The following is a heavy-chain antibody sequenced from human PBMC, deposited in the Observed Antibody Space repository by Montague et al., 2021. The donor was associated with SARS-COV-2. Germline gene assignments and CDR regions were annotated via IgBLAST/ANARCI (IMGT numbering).Heavy chain of an antibody. CDR2: INHSGTT. D-gene: IGHD1-26*01. J-gene: IGHJ6*03. CDR1: DGSFSNFY. CDR3: ASGDDNGSGYLDV. V-gene: IGHV4-34*01. Sequence: SETLSLTCAVFDGSFSNFYWSWIRQPPGKGLEWIGEINHSGTTXXXPSXKGRVTISVDTSRNQFSLKLSSVTAADAAVYYCASGDDNGSGYLDVWGKGTTVTVSS.